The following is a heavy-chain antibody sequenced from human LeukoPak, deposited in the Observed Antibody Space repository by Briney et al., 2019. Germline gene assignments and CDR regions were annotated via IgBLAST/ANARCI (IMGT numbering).Heavy chain of an antibody. V-gene: IGHV1-69*13. CDR3: GRDSRGSYKFGLDY. CDR2: IIPIFGTA. Sequence: GASVTVSCKAYGGTFSSYAISWVRQAPGQGREWMGGIIPIFGTANYAQKFEGRVTVTADESTSTAYMELSRLRSDDSAGDCCGRDSRGSYKFGLDYWGQGTLVTVSS. CDR1: GGTFSSYA. D-gene: IGHD1-26*01. J-gene: IGHJ4*02.